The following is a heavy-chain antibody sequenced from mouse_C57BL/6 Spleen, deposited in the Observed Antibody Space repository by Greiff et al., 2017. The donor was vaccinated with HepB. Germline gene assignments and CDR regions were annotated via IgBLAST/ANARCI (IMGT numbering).Heavy chain of an antibody. J-gene: IGHJ2*01. V-gene: IGHV1-69*01. Sequence: QVQLQQPGAELVMPGASVKLSCKASGYTFTSYWMHWVKQRPGQGLEWIGEIDPSDSYTNYNQKFKGKSTLTVDKSSSTAYMQLSSLTSEDSAVYYCAIPYYGSSPDDWGQGTTLTVSS. CDR1: GYTFTSYW. D-gene: IGHD1-1*01. CDR2: IDPSDSYT. CDR3: AIPYYGSSPDD.